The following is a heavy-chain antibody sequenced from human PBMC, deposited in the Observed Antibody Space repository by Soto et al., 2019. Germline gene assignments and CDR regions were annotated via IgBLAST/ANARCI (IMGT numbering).Heavy chain of an antibody. Sequence: PSETLSLTCTVSGGSISSYYWGWIRQPPGKGLEWIGSIYYSGSTYYNPSLKSRVTISVDTSKNQFSLKLSSVTAADTAVYYCARRILGYCTNGVCYLDPSAGDWFDPWGQGTLVTVSS. V-gene: IGHV4-39*01. CDR2: IYYSGST. J-gene: IGHJ5*02. CDR1: GGSISSYY. CDR3: ARRILGYCTNGVCYLDPSAGDWFDP. D-gene: IGHD2-8*01.